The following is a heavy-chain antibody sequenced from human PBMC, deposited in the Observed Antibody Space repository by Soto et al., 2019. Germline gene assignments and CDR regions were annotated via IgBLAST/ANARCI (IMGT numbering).Heavy chain of an antibody. V-gene: IGHV1-18*01. CDR1: GYTFATYG. J-gene: IGHJ4*02. D-gene: IGHD2-15*01. CDR3: AILAPCSCGTCYSRPLDS. Sequence: QVQLLQSGAEVKKPGASVKVSCKASGYTFATYGISWVRQAPGQGLEWMGWITPDNGYTNYAQKLQGRVTMTTDTSTSTAYMEVRSLRSDDTAVYYCAILAPCSCGTCYSRPLDSWGQGTLVTVSS. CDR2: ITPDNGYT.